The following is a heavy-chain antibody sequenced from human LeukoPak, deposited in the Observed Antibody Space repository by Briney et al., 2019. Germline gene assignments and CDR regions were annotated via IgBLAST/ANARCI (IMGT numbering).Heavy chain of an antibody. CDR3: AREYYYGSGSYYNLFDP. Sequence: PSETLSLTCAVYGGXFSSYYCSWIRQPPGKGQEWLGEINHSGSTNYNPSLKSRVTISADTSKNQFSLKLSSVTAADTAVYYCAREYYYGSGSYYNLFDPWGQGTLVTVSS. V-gene: IGHV4-34*01. J-gene: IGHJ5*02. CDR2: INHSGST. CDR1: GGXFSSYY. D-gene: IGHD3-10*01.